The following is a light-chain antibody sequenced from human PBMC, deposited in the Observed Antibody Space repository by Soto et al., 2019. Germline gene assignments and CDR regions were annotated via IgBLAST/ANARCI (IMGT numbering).Light chain of an antibody. Sequence: QSVMTQPPSVSAAPGQKVTISCSGSSSNIGGNSVSWYQQLPGTAPKLLIYDDNKRPSGIPDRFSGSKSGTSATLGITGFQTGDEADYYCGTRDSSRIGYVFGTGTKLTVL. CDR1: SSNIGGNS. J-gene: IGLJ1*01. CDR2: DDN. CDR3: GTRDSSRIGYV. V-gene: IGLV1-51*01.